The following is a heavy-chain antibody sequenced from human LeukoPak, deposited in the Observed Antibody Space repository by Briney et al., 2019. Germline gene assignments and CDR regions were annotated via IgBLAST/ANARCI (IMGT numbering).Heavy chain of an antibody. V-gene: IGHV4-59*08. CDR2: IYYSGST. Sequence: SETLSLTCTVSGGSISSYYWSWIRQPPGKGLEWIGYIYYSGSTNYNPSLKSRLTISIDTSKNQFSLKLTSVTAADTALYHCARLGRPAAFDIWGQGTMVTVSS. CDR3: ARLGRPAAFDI. J-gene: IGHJ3*02. D-gene: IGHD3-16*01. CDR1: GGSISSYY.